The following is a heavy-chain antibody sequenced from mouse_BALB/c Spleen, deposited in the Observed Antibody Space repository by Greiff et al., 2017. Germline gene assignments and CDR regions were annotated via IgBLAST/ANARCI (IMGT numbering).Heavy chain of an antibody. Sequence: QVQLKQSGAELVRPGSSVKISCKASGYAFSSYWMNWVKQRPGQGLEWIGQIYPGDGDTNYNGKFKGKATLTADKSSSTAYMQLSSLTSEDSAVYFCARLRVVAEDFDYWGQGTTLTVSS. V-gene: IGHV1-80*01. CDR1: GYAFSSYW. D-gene: IGHD1-1*01. CDR3: ARLRVVAEDFDY. CDR2: IYPGDGDT. J-gene: IGHJ2*01.